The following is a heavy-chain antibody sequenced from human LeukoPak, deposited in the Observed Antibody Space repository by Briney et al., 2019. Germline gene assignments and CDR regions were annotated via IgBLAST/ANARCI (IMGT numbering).Heavy chain of an antibody. D-gene: IGHD3-10*01. V-gene: IGHV3-66*01. CDR3: ATQSYGLFDY. CDR1: EFSVGSNY. Sequence: PGGSLRLSCAASEFSVGSNYMTWVRQAPGKGLEWVSLIYSGGSTYYADSVKGRFTISRDNSKNSLYLQMNSLRAEDTAVYYCATQSYGLFDYWGQGALVTVSS. CDR2: IYSGGST. J-gene: IGHJ4*02.